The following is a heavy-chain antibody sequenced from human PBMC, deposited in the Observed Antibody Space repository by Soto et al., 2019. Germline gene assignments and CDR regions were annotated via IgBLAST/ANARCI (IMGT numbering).Heavy chain of an antibody. J-gene: IGHJ4*02. V-gene: IGHV3-23*01. CDR2: ISGSGGST. Sequence: GSLRLSCAASGFTFTNYAMSWVRQAPGKGLEWVSAISGSGGSTYYADSVKGRFTISRDNSKNTLYLQMNSLRAEDTAIYYCAKPYGGGSGWYIDYWGQGTLVTVSS. CDR1: GFTFTNYA. CDR3: AKPYGGGSGWYIDY. D-gene: IGHD6-19*01.